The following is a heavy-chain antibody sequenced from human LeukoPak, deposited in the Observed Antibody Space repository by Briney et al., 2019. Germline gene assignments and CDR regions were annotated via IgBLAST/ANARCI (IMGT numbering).Heavy chain of an antibody. CDR3: AREPSKGDGSWYFDY. Sequence: PGGSLRLSCAASGFTFSSYWMSWVRQAPGKGLEWVANIKQDGSEKYYVDSVKGRFTISRDNAKNSLYLQMNSLRAEDTAVYYCAREPSKGDGSWYFDYWGQGTLVTVSS. CDR1: GFTFSSYW. V-gene: IGHV3-7*01. CDR2: IKQDGSEK. J-gene: IGHJ4*02. D-gene: IGHD6-13*01.